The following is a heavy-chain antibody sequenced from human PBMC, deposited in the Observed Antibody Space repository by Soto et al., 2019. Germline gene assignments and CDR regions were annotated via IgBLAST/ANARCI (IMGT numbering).Heavy chain of an antibody. CDR3: AKAYYDFWSGSGAYYMDV. V-gene: IGHV3-9*01. D-gene: IGHD3-3*01. Sequence: GGSLRLSCAASGFTFDDYAMPWVRQAPGKGLEWVSGISWNSGSIGYADSVKGRFTISRDNAKNSLYLQMNSLRAEDTALYYCAKAYYDFWSGSGAYYMDVWGKGTTVTVSS. CDR1: GFTFDDYA. J-gene: IGHJ6*03. CDR2: ISWNSGSI.